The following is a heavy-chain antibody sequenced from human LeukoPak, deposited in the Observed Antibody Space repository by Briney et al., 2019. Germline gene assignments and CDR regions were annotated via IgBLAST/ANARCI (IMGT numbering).Heavy chain of an antibody. CDR3: ARVGVSGFGDY. J-gene: IGHJ4*02. CDR2: ISYDGSNK. V-gene: IGHV3-30*03. Sequence: PGGSLRLSCAASGFTFSSYGMHWVRQAPGKGLEWVAVISYDGSNKFYADSVKGRFTISRDNSKNTLYLQMNSLRAEDTAVYYCARVGVSGFGDYWGQGTLVTVSS. CDR1: GFTFSSYG. D-gene: IGHD5-12*01.